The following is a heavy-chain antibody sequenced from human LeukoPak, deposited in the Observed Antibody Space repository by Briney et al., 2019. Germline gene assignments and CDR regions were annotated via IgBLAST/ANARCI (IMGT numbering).Heavy chain of an antibody. J-gene: IGHJ1*01. Sequence: GASVKVSCKASGGTFRNYDVSWVRQAPGQGLEWMGRIIPILGIANYAQKFQGRVTITADKSTSTAYMELSSLRSEDTAVYYCARDFGGSGWTEYFQHWGQGTLVTVSS. CDR3: ARDFGGSGWTEYFQH. CDR2: IIPILGIA. CDR1: GGTFRNYD. D-gene: IGHD6-19*01. V-gene: IGHV1-69*04.